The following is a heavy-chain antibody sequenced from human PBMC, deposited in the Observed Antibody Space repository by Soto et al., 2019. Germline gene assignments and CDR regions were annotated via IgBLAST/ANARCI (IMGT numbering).Heavy chain of an antibody. CDR3: ARMSGVRFLEWGSGRRYYGMDV. CDR2: MNPNSGNT. Sequence: QVQLVQSGAEVKKPGASVKVSCKASGYTFTSYDINWVRQATGQGLEWMGWMNPNSGNTGYAQKFQGRVTMTRNTSIRTAYMELSSLRSEDTAVYYCARMSGVRFLEWGSGRRYYGMDVWGQGTTVTVSS. D-gene: IGHD3-3*01. CDR1: GYTFTSYD. V-gene: IGHV1-8*01. J-gene: IGHJ6*02.